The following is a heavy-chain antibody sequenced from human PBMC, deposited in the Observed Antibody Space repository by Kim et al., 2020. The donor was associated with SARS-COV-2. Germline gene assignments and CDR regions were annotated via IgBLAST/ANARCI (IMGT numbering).Heavy chain of an antibody. Sequence: YTNYADSVKGRFTISRDNAKNSLYLQMNSLRAEDTAVYYCAREDSGPHDYWGQGTLVTVSS. J-gene: IGHJ4*02. CDR2: YT. D-gene: IGHD1-26*01. V-gene: IGHV3-11*05. CDR3: AREDSGPHDY.